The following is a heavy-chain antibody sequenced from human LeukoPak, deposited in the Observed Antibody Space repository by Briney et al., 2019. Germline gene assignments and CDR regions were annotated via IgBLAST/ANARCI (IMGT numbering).Heavy chain of an antibody. CDR3: AYSSSWPPGFDY. D-gene: IGHD6-13*01. Sequence: SETLSLTCAVYGGSFSGYYWSWIRQPPGKGLEWIGEINHSGSTNYNPSLKSRVTISVDTSKNQFSLKLSSVTAADTAVYYCAYSSSWPPGFDYWGQGTLVTVSS. CDR2: INHSGST. J-gene: IGHJ4*02. CDR1: GGSFSGYY. V-gene: IGHV4-34*01.